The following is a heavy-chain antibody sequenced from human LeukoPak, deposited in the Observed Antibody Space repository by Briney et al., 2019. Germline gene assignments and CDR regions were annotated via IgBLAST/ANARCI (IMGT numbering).Heavy chain of an antibody. Sequence: PGGSRRLSCAASGFTFSDYYMRWIRQAPGKLLEWVSYIIDISSYIYYAGSMKGRLSIARGNAKNSLCLQMNSLRAEDTAVYYCARLPAVAGAYVQGYWGQGTLVSVSS. D-gene: IGHD6-19*01. CDR1: GFTFSDYY. CDR2: IIDISSYI. CDR3: ARLPAVAGAYVQGY. V-gene: IGHV3-11*06. J-gene: IGHJ4*02.